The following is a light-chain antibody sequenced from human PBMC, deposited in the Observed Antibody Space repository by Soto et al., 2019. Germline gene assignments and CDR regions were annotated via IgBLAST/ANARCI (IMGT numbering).Light chain of an antibody. J-gene: IGLJ1*01. CDR2: EVV. V-gene: IGLV2-23*02. CDR3: CSYAGSGTDNYV. Sequence: QSVLTQPASVSGSPGQSITISCTGTSNDVGNGYDSVSWYQHHPGKAPKLIIYEVVNRPSGVSNRFSGSKSGNTAFLTISGLQAEDEADYYCCSYAGSGTDNYVFGSGTKVTVL. CDR1: SNDVGNGYDS.